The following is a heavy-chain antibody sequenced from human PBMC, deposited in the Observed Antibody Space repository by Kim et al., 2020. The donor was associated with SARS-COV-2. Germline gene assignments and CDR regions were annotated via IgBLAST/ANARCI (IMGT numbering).Heavy chain of an antibody. CDR2: ISSSGSTI. V-gene: IGHV3-11*01. Sequence: GGSLRLSCAASGFTFSDYYMSWIRQAPGKGLEWVSYISSSGSTIYYADSVKGRFTISRDNAKNSLYLQMNSLRAEDTAVYYCARDKSTVTTINAFDIWGQGTIVTVSS. CDR1: GFTFSDYY. J-gene: IGHJ3*02. D-gene: IGHD4-17*01. CDR3: ARDKSTVTTINAFDI.